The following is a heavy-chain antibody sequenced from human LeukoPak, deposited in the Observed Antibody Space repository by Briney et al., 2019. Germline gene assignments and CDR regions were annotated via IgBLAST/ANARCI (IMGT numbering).Heavy chain of an antibody. CDR1: GGSISTYY. CDR3: ARAYYYDSSGYPNAFDI. J-gene: IGHJ3*02. V-gene: IGHV4-4*09. D-gene: IGHD3-22*01. CDR2: IHASGPT. Sequence: SETLSLTCTVSGGSISTYYWSWIRRPPGKGLEWIAYIHASGPTNYNPSLKSRITISVDTSKNQFSLKLSSVTAADTAVYYCARAYYYDSSGYPNAFDIWGQGTMVAVSS.